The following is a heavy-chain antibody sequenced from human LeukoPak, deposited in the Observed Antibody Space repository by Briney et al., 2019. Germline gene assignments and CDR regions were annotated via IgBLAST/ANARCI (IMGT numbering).Heavy chain of an antibody. D-gene: IGHD3-3*01. V-gene: IGHV3-23*01. CDR1: GFTFSSYA. J-gene: IGHJ5*02. CDR3: AKGGTIFGASFDP. Sequence: GSLILSCAASGFTFSSYAMSWVRQAPGKGLECVSVISDSGGSTYYADSVKGRFTISRDNSKNTLYLQMNSLRAEDTAVYYCAKGGTIFGASFDPWGQGTLVTVSS. CDR2: ISDSGGST.